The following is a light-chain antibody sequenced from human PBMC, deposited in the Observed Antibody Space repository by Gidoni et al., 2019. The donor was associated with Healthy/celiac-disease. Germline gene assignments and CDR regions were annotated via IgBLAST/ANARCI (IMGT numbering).Light chain of an antibody. CDR3: QQYNNWPPWT. CDR1: QSVSSN. CDR2: GAS. Sequence: EIVMTQSPATLSVSPGERATLYCRASQSVSSNLPWYQPKPAQAPRLLIYGASTRATGIPARFSGSGSGTEFTLTISSLQSENFAVYYCQQYNNWPPWTFGQGTKVEIK. J-gene: IGKJ1*01. V-gene: IGKV3-15*01.